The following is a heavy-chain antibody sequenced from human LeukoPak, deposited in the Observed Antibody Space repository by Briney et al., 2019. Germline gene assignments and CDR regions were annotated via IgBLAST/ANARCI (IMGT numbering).Heavy chain of an antibody. CDR2: ISGSGGRT. CDR3: AKRAHTSSIAVNYFDY. V-gene: IGHV3-23*01. J-gene: IGHJ4*02. Sequence: GGTLRLSCAASGFTFSSSGMSWVRRAPGKGLEWVSSISGSGGRTYYADFVQGRFTISRDNSKNTLYLQMNSLRAEDTAVYYCAKRAHTSSIAVNYFDYWGQGTLVTVSS. D-gene: IGHD6-6*01. CDR1: GFTFSSSG.